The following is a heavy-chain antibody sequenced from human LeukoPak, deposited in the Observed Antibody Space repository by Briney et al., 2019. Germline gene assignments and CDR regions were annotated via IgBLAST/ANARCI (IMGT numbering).Heavy chain of an antibody. CDR2: IHYSGNT. J-gene: IGHJ4*02. Sequence: SETLSLTCTVSGGSTSSSNYYWGWIRQPPGRGLEWIGGIHYSGNTYYNPSLKSRVTISVDTSKNQFSLKLSSVTAADTAVYYCARLGAGPTYYDFWSGYSSFYFDYWGQGTLVTVSS. CDR1: GGSTSSSNYY. V-gene: IGHV4-39*01. CDR3: ARLGAGPTYYDFWSGYSSFYFDY. D-gene: IGHD3-3*01.